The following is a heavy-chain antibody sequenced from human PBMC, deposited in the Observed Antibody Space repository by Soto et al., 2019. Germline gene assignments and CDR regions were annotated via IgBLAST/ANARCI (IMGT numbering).Heavy chain of an antibody. CDR1: GGSISSGDYY. CDR2: IYYAGST. CDR3: AIRIVATESFDY. V-gene: IGHV4-61*08. D-gene: IGHD5-12*01. J-gene: IGHJ4*02. Sequence: SETLSLTCTVSGGSISSGDYYWSWIRQPPGRGLEWIGFIYYAGSTKYNPSLNSRVTISVDTSKNQFSLTVTSVTAADTAVYYCAIRIVATESFDYWGQGTLVTVSS.